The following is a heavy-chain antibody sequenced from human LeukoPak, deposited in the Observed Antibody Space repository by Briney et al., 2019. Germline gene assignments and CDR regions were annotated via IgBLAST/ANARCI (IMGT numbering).Heavy chain of an antibody. V-gene: IGHV3-23*01. Sequence: PGGSLRLSCAASGFTFSSYAMSWVGQAQGKGLKWVSAISGSGGSTYYADSVKGRFTISRDNSKNTLYLQMNSLRAEDTAVYYCAKEFRGVAVAGTTYWGQGTLVTVSS. D-gene: IGHD6-19*01. CDR2: ISGSGGST. J-gene: IGHJ4*02. CDR1: GFTFSSYA. CDR3: AKEFRGVAVAGTTY.